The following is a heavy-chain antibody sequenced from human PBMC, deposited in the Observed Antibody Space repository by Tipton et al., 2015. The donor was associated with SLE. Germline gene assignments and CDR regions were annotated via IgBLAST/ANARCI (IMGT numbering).Heavy chain of an antibody. Sequence: TLSLTCTVSGGSISSSYWSWIRQPPGKGLEWIGYIHDSGLTYYNPSLKSRVTISVDTSKNQFSLKLSSVTVADTAMYYCARRWGGSYYQGVFDYWGQGTLVTVSS. CDR2: IHDSGLT. J-gene: IGHJ4*02. CDR1: GGSISSSY. CDR3: ARRWGGSYYQGVFDY. V-gene: IGHV4-59*06. D-gene: IGHD1-26*01.